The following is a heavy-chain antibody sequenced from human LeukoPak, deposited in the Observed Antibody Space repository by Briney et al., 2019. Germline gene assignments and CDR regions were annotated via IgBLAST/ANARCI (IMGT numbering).Heavy chain of an antibody. Sequence: PGGSLRLSCAAAGFTFDDYGMSWVRQAPGKGLEWVSGINWDGSSTGYADSVKGRFTISRDNAKNSLYLQMNSLRAEDTAFYYCARGYQLLSSYLDYWGQGTLVTVSS. J-gene: IGHJ4*02. CDR1: GFTFDDYG. D-gene: IGHD2-2*01. CDR3: ARGYQLLSSYLDY. V-gene: IGHV3-20*04. CDR2: INWDGSST.